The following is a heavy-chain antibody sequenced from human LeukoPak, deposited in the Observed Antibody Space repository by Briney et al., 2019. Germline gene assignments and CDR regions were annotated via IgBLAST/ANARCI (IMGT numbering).Heavy chain of an antibody. CDR1: GYTFTGYY. CDR3: ARDRITMIVVVETNWFDP. CDR2: INPNSGGT. Sequence: ASVKVSCKASGYTFTGYYMHRVRQAPGQGLEWMGWINPNSGGTNYAQKFQGRVTMTRDTSVSTAYMELSRLRSDDTAVYYCARDRITMIVVVETNWFDPWGQGTLVTVSS. D-gene: IGHD3-22*01. V-gene: IGHV1-2*02. J-gene: IGHJ5*02.